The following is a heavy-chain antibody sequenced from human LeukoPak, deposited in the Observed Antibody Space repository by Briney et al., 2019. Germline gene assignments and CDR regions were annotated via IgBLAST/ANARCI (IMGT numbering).Heavy chain of an antibody. CDR1: GGSISSGGYY. CDR2: IYYSGST. J-gene: IGHJ6*02. D-gene: IGHD2-15*01. V-gene: IGHV4-31*03. Sequence: SQTLSLTCTVSGGSISSGGYYWSWIRQHPGKGLEWIGYIYYSGSTYYNPSLKSRVTISVDTSKNQFSLKLSSVTAADTAVYYCAREPRLGYCSGASCYSFRGYYYGMDVWGQGTTVTVSS. CDR3: AREPRLGYCSGASCYSFRGYYYGMDV.